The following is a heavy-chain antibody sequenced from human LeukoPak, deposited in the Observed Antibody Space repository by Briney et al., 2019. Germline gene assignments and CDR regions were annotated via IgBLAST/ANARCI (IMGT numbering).Heavy chain of an antibody. Sequence: PGGSLRLSCTAPGFTFGDYAMSWFRQAPGKGLEWVGFIRNRLNGGTTEYAASVKGRFTISRDDSKSIAYLQMNSLKIEDTAVYYCTRGDYSNYDYWGQGTLVTVSS. J-gene: IGHJ4*02. V-gene: IGHV3-49*03. D-gene: IGHD4-11*01. CDR1: GFTFGDYA. CDR3: TRGDYSNYDY. CDR2: IRNRLNGGTT.